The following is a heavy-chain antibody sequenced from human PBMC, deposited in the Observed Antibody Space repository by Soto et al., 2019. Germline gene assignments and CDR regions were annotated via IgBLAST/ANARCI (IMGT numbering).Heavy chain of an antibody. V-gene: IGHV3-33*01. Sequence: GGSLRLSCAASGFTFSSYGMHWVRQAPGKGLEWVAVIWYDGSNKYYADSVKGRFTISRDNSKNTLYLQMNSLRAEDTAVYYCARDGSGGGCSGGSCYSWGYYYYYYMDVWGKGTTVTVSS. CDR1: GFTFSSYG. D-gene: IGHD2-15*01. CDR3: ARDGSGGGCSGGSCYSWGYYYYYYMDV. J-gene: IGHJ6*03. CDR2: IWYDGSNK.